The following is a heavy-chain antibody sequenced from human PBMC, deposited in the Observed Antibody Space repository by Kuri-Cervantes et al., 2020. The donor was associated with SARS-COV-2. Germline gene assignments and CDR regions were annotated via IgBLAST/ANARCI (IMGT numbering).Heavy chain of an antibody. CDR3: ARGGAGGSYRYFSFDY. CDR2: IYHSGNT. V-gene: IGHV4-39*07. D-gene: IGHD3-16*02. Sequence: SETLSLTCTVSGGSISSGDYYWSWIRQPPGKGLEWIGSIYHSGNTYYNPSLKSRVTISLYTSENQFSLKLSAVTAADTAVYYGARGGAGGSYRYFSFDYWGQGTLVTVSS. CDR1: GGSISSGDYY. J-gene: IGHJ4*02.